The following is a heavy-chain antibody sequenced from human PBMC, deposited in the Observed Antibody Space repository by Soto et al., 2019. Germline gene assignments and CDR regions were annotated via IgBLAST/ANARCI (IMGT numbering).Heavy chain of an antibody. CDR2: FDPEDGET. CDR1: GYTLTELS. D-gene: IGHD6-19*01. Sequence: GASVKVSCKVSGYTLTELSMHWVRQAPGKGLEWMGGFDPEDGETIYAQKFQGRVTMTEDTSTDTAYMELSSLRSEDTAVYYCATDRVAVADPYYYYGMDVWGQGTTVTVSS. CDR3: ATDRVAVADPYYYYGMDV. V-gene: IGHV1-24*01. J-gene: IGHJ6*02.